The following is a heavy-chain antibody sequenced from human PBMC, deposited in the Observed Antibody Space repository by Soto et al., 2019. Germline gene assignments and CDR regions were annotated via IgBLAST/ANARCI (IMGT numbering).Heavy chain of an antibody. CDR2: ISSNSAYI. J-gene: IGHJ6*02. Sequence: WGSLRLSCAASGFTFRSFTINLFRHSAFKWLEWVSTISSNSAYIYYTDALRGRFTISRDNAKNSLHLQMNSLRAEDTAVYYCAKDEGPFSGYYYYYGMDVWGQGTTVTVSS. V-gene: IGHV3-21*04. CDR3: AKDEGPFSGYYYYYGMDV. CDR1: GFTFRSFT.